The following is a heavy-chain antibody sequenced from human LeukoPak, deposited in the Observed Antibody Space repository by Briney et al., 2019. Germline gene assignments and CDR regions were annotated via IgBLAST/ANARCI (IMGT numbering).Heavy chain of an antibody. D-gene: IGHD3-22*01. V-gene: IGHV3-23*01. Sequence: GGSLRFSCAASGFTFNSYAMNWVRQAPGKGLEWVSGISGSGGSTDYADSVKGRFTISRDNSKNTVYMQMNSLRAEDTAVYYCAKRSGSSGYYTLFDYWGQGTLVTVSS. CDR1: GFTFNSYA. CDR3: AKRSGSSGYYTLFDY. J-gene: IGHJ4*02. CDR2: ISGSGGST.